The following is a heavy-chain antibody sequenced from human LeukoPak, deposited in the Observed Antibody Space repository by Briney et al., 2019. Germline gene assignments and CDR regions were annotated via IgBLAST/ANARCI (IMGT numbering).Heavy chain of an antibody. CDR1: GYTFTNYG. D-gene: IGHD3-10*01. V-gene: IGHV1-3*01. CDR3: ARGWWSVYGSGSYYNLDY. J-gene: IGHJ4*02. Sequence: ASVKVSCKASGYTFTNYGVTWVRQAPGQRLEWMGWINAGNGNTNHSQKYQGRVTITRDTSAITAYMELSSLRSEDTAVYYCARGWWSVYGSGSYYNLDYWGQGTLVTVSS. CDR2: INAGNGNT.